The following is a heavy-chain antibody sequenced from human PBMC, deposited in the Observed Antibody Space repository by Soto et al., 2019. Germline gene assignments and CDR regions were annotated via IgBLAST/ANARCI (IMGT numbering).Heavy chain of an antibody. CDR2: ISAHNGNT. V-gene: IGHV1-18*01. D-gene: IGHD1-1*01. Sequence: QVHLVQSGAEVKKPGASVKVSCQGSGYAFTTYGITWVRQAPGQGLEWMGWISAHNGNTNYAQKLQGRVTVTRDTPTSTAYMELRSLRYDDTAGYYCARGRYGDYWGQGALVTVSS. CDR3: ARGRYGDY. CDR1: GYAFTTYG. J-gene: IGHJ4*02.